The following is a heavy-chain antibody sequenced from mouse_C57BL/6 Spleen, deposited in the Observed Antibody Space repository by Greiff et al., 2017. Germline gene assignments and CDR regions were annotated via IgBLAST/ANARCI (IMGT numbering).Heavy chain of an antibody. CDR3: ARADYRNFAY. CDR2: ISDVGSYT. CDR1: GFTFSSYA. Sequence: EVKLMESGGGLVNPGGSLKLSCAASGFTFSSYAMSGVRQTPEKRLEWVATISDVGSYTYYPDNVKGRFTISRDNAKNNLYLQMSHLKSEDTAMYYCARADYRNFAYWGQGTRVTGSA. D-gene: IGHD2-1*01. J-gene: IGHJ3*01. V-gene: IGHV5-4*03.